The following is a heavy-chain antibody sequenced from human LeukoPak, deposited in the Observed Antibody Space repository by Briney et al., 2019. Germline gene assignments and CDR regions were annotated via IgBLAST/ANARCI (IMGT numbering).Heavy chain of an antibody. Sequence: PSETLPLTCTVSGGSISSSSYYWGWIRQPPGKGLEWIGSIYYSGSTYYNPSLKSRVTISVDTSKNQFSLKLSSVTAADTAVYYCARQRAPALIDYWGQGTLVTVSS. CDR2: IYYSGST. V-gene: IGHV4-39*01. CDR3: ARQRAPALIDY. D-gene: IGHD1-26*01. J-gene: IGHJ4*02. CDR1: GGSISSSSYY.